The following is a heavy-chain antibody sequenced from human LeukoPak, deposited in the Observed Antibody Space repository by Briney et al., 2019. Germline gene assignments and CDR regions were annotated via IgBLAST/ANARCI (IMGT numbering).Heavy chain of an antibody. Sequence: RGRSRTLSCAPSRFIFGIYGMHWVRQAPGRLLEWVAVIWYDGSNKFYTDSVTGRFTIHRHNSKDTLYLKMKSLGAEDTAVYYCARDSEWRLPSAKGAFDIWGQGTMVTVSS. CDR2: IWYDGSNK. CDR1: RFIFGIYG. D-gene: IGHD2/OR15-2a*01. V-gene: IGHV3-33*01. CDR3: ARDSEWRLPSAKGAFDI. J-gene: IGHJ3*02.